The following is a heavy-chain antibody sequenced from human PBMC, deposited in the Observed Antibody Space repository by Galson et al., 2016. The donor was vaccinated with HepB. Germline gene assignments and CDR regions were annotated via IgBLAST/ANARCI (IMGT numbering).Heavy chain of an antibody. V-gene: IGHV4-34*01. CDR2: INHSGSN. CDR1: GGSFTGHY. D-gene: IGHD2-21*01. Sequence: ETLSLTCAVNGGSFTGHYWSWFRQPPGQGLEWIGEINHSGSNNYNPSLKSRVIMSVDTSKNQISLNLTSMTAADTAVYYCARGVRWLRLFPFDSWGHGTLVTVSS. CDR3: ARGVRWLRLFPFDS. J-gene: IGHJ4*01.